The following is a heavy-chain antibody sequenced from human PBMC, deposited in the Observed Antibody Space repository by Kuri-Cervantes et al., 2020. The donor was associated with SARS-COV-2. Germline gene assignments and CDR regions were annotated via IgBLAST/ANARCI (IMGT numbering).Heavy chain of an antibody. J-gene: IGHJ4*02. CDR1: AFTFNNYG. V-gene: IGHV3-23*01. D-gene: IGHD5-12*01. CDR2: ISYSGENT. Sequence: GGSLRLSCTASAFTFNNYGPSWFRQAPGKGLEWVAIISYSGENTYYADSVKGRFTISRDNSKNTVYLQMNSLRAEDMAIYHCAKGSRRSVASLIFDYWGQGTLVTDSS. CDR3: AKGSRRSVASLIFDY.